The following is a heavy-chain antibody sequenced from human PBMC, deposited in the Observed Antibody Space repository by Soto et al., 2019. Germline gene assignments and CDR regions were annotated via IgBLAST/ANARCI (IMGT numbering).Heavy chain of an antibody. Sequence: ASVKVSCKASGYTFTSYAMHWVRQAPGQRLEWMGWINAGNGNTKYSQKFQGRVTITRDTSASTAYMELSSLRSEDTAVYYCERGAKDYSNYNWFDPWGQGTLVTVSS. CDR1: GYTFTSYA. CDR2: INAGNGNT. V-gene: IGHV1-3*01. CDR3: ERGAKDYSNYNWFDP. D-gene: IGHD4-4*01. J-gene: IGHJ5*02.